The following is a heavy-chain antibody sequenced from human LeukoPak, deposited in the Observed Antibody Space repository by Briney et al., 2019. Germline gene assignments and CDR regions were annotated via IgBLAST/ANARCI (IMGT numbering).Heavy chain of an antibody. D-gene: IGHD3-16*01. CDR2: ISSSSSSI. Sequence: AGGSLRLSCAASRFTFSSYSMNWVRQAPGKGLEWVSYISSSSSSIYYADSVKGRFTISRDNAKNSLYLQMNSLRAEDTAVYYCARGRGNTFGVLDYWGQGTLVTVSS. V-gene: IGHV3-48*04. J-gene: IGHJ4*02. CDR1: RFTFSSYS. CDR3: ARGRGNTFGVLDY.